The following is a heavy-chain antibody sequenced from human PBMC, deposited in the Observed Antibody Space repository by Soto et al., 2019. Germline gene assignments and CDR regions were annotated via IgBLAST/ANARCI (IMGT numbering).Heavy chain of an antibody. CDR1: GGTFSSYA. D-gene: IGHD1-20*01. CDR3: VRLTGTTSGPFDY. Sequence: ASVKVSCKASGGTFSSYAISWVRQMPGRGLEWMGRIDPSDSYTNYSPSFQGHVTISADKSISTAYLQWSSLKASDTAMYYCVRLTGTTSGPFDYWGQGTLVTVSS. V-gene: IGHV5-10-1*01. CDR2: IDPSDSYT. J-gene: IGHJ4*02.